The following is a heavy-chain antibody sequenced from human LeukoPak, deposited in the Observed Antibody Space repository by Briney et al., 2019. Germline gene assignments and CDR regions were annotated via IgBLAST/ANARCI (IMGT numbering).Heavy chain of an antibody. CDR2: IYYSGST. V-gene: IGHV4-39*07. D-gene: IGHD3-22*01. CDR3: ASGGYYDSSGYYL. CDR1: GGSISSSSYY. J-gene: IGHJ4*02. Sequence: SETLSLTCTVSGGSISSSSYYWGWIRQPPGKGLEWIGSIYYSGSTYYNPSLKSRVTISVDTSKNQFSLKLSSVTAADTAVYYCASGGYYDSSGYYLWGQGTLVTVSS.